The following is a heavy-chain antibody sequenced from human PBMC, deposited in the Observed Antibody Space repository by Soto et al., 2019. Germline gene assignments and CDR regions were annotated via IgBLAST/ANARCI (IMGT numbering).Heavy chain of an antibody. D-gene: IGHD3-16*01. CDR3: AKDLPGDILPACFDS. Sequence: EVQLLESGGGLVQPGGSLRLSCAASGFTFSTYAMTWVRQAPGKGLEWVSTIVGRGASTYYADSVKGRFTVSRDNSKTTVYLQMNSLRAEDTAVYCCAKDLPGDILPACFDSWGQGTLVTVSS. CDR2: IVGRGAST. V-gene: IGHV3-23*01. CDR1: GFTFSTYA. J-gene: IGHJ5*01.